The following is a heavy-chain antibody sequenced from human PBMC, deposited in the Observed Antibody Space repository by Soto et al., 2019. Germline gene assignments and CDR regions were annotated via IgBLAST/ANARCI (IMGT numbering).Heavy chain of an antibody. J-gene: IGHJ4*02. CDR2: ISYDGSNK. Sequence: GSLRLSCAASGFTFSSYTMQWVRQAPGKGLEWVAVISYDGSNKKYADSVKGRFTISRDNSKNTLYLQMSSLRVEDTAVYYCATAYIISQNYFDSWGQGTLVTV. CDR3: ATAYIISQNYFDS. V-gene: IGHV3-30-3*01. D-gene: IGHD6-13*01. CDR1: GFTFSSYT.